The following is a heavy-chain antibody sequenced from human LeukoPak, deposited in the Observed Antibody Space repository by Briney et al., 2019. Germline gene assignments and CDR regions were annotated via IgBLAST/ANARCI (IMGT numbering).Heavy chain of an antibody. J-gene: IGHJ4*02. CDR3: ARVTAQRWCFDY. V-gene: IGHV3-66*01. CDR1: GFTLNSNY. D-gene: IGHD2-21*01. CDR2: IYSDDST. Sequence: GSLRLSCAPSGFTLNSNYMSWVRQAPGKGLEGVSVIYSDDSTSYADSVKGRFTISRDNSKNTMFLQMSSLRGEDTAVYYCARVTAQRWCFDYWGQGTLVTVSS.